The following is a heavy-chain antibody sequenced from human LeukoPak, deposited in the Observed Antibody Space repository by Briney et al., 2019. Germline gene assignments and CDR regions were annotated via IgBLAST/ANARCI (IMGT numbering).Heavy chain of an antibody. CDR1: GGSIRSGDHY. CDR3: ARDVGGYYYGNLEY. Sequence: SETLSLTCTASGGSIRSGDHYWNWIRQHPGKGPEWIGYISYGGSTFYNPSLKSRAAISVDTSKTQFSLKLTSVTAADTAVYYCARDVGGYYYGNLEYWGQGILVTVSS. CDR2: ISYGGST. D-gene: IGHD3-22*01. V-gene: IGHV4-31*03. J-gene: IGHJ4*02.